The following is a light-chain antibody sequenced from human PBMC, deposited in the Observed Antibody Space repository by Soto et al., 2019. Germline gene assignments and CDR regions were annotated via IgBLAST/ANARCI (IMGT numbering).Light chain of an antibody. V-gene: IGLV2-14*01. J-gene: IGLJ2*01. CDR1: SSDVGGYNY. Sequence: QSALTQPASVSGSPGQSITISCTGTSSDVGGYNYVSWYQQYPGKAPKLMIYEVSNRPSGVSNRFSGSKSGNTASLTISGLQAGDEADYYCSSYTGSSTLVFGGGTKVTVL. CDR3: SSYTGSSTLV. CDR2: EVS.